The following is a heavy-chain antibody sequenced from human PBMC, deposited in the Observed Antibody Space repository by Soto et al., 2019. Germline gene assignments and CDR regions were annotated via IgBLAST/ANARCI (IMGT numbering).Heavy chain of an antibody. CDR1: GFPFSSYA. J-gene: IGHJ3*01. V-gene: IGHV3-23*01. CDR2: ISGSGGST. CDR3: TRRDSGAFDV. Sequence: PGGSLRLSCAASGFPFSSYAMSWVRQAPGKGLEWVSAISGSGGSTYYADSVKGRFTISRDDAKNTLYLQMNSLRAEDTAMYYCTRRDSGAFDVWGHGTMVTVSS.